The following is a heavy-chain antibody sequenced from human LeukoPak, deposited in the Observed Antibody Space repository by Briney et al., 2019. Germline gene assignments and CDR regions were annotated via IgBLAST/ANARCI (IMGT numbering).Heavy chain of an antibody. V-gene: IGHV3-21*01. Sequence: GGSLRLSCAASGFTFSSYSMNWVRQAPGKGLEWVSSISSSSSYIYYADSVKGRFTISRDNAKNSLYLQMNSLRAEDTAVYYCARDNLPYTSGWNGAFDVWGQGTMVTVSS. CDR1: GFTFSSYS. CDR3: ARDNLPYTSGWNGAFDV. J-gene: IGHJ3*01. CDR2: ISSSSSYI. D-gene: IGHD6-19*01.